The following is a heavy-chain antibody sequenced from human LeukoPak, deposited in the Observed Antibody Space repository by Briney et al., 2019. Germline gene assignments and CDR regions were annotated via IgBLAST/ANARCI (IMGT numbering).Heavy chain of an antibody. V-gene: IGHV5-51*01. CDR3: ARQNEYSRSFDY. D-gene: IGHD6-13*01. Sequence: GESLKISCEGSGYNFSNYWIGWVRQMPGKGLEWMGTMCPGDSDTRYNPSFQGHVTISVDKSITTAYVQWSSLKASDTGMYYCARQNEYSRSFDYWGQGTLVTVSS. CDR1: GYNFSNYW. J-gene: IGHJ4*02. CDR2: MCPGDSDT.